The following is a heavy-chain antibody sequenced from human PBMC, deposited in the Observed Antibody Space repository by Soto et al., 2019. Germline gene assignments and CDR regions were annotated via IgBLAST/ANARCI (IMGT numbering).Heavy chain of an antibody. CDR3: AREQTGAADY. CDR2: IWYDGSNE. D-gene: IGHD7-27*01. J-gene: IGHJ4*02. Sequence: QVQLVESGGGVVQPGRSLRLSCAASGFTFSSYGMHWVRQAPGKGLEWVAVIWYDGSNESYADSVKGRFTISRDISKNTLYLQMNSLRAEDTAVYYCAREQTGAADYWGQGTLVTVSS. CDR1: GFTFSSYG. V-gene: IGHV3-33*01.